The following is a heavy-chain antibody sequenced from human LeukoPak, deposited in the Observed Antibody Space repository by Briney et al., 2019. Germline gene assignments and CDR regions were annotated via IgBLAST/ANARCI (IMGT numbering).Heavy chain of an antibody. CDR3: AGSRRKEYYDISVPSYYYYGMDV. D-gene: IGHD3-9*01. CDR1: GGTFSSYA. J-gene: IGHJ6*02. V-gene: IGHV1-69*13. CDR2: IIPIFGTA. Sequence: SVKVSCKASGGTFSSYAISWVRQAPGQGLERMGGIIPIFGTANYAQKFQGRVTITADESTSTAYMELSSLRSEDTAVYYCAGSRRKEYYDISVPSYYYYGMDVWGQGTTVTVSS.